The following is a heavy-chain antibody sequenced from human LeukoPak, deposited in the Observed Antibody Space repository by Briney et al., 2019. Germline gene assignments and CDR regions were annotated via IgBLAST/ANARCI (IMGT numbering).Heavy chain of an antibody. V-gene: IGHV4-59*08. CDR1: GGSISSYY. Sequence: SETLSLTCTVSGGSISSYYWSWIRQPPGKGLEWIGYIYYSGSTNYNPSLKSRVTISVDTSKNQFSLKLSSVTAADTAVYYCARIPGYSSGWYSGYYYYYGMDVWGQGTTVTVSS. CDR2: IYYSGST. CDR3: ARIPGYSSGWYSGYYYYYGMDV. J-gene: IGHJ6*02. D-gene: IGHD6-19*01.